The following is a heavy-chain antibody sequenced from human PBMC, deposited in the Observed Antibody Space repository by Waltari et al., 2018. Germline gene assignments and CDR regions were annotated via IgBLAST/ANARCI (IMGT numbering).Heavy chain of an antibody. CDR3: ATALGDSSSASRPFDF. D-gene: IGHD6-19*01. J-gene: IGHJ3*01. CDR2: VDPEDGET. V-gene: IGHV1-69-2*01. CDR1: GYTFSDDY. Sequence: EVQLLQSGAELKEPGTTVRIPCKVSGYTFSDDYIHWVQQAPGKGLRWMGLVDPEDGETIYADNFQGRVTISADTSTDTAFMELSSLRSEDTAVFYCATALGDSSSASRPFDFWGQGTMITVSS.